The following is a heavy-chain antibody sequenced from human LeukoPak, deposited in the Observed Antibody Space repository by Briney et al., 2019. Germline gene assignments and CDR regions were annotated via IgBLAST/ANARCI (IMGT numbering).Heavy chain of an antibody. CDR2: IYPGDSDT. CDR3: ARSNLYCSGGSCYEYYFDY. CDR1: GYSFTSYW. J-gene: IGHJ4*02. D-gene: IGHD2-15*01. V-gene: IGHV5-51*01. Sequence: GASLQISFQGSGYSFTSYWIGWGRPMPGKGVGWRGIIYPGDSDTRYSPSFQGQVTISADKSISTAYLQWSSLKASDTAMYYCARSNLYCSGGSCYEYYFDYWGQGTLVTVSS.